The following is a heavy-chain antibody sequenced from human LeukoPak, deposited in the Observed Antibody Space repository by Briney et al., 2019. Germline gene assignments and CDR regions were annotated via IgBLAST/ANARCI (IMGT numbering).Heavy chain of an antibody. CDR1: GFTFSSYA. J-gene: IGHJ3*02. Sequence: PGGALRLSCAAYGFTFSSYAMSWVRQAPGKGLEWVSAISGSGGTTYYADSVKGRFTISRDNSKNTLYLQMNSLRAEDTALYYCAKRIVGASYAFDIWGQGTMVTVSS. V-gene: IGHV3-23*01. D-gene: IGHD1-26*01. CDR2: ISGSGGTT. CDR3: AKRIVGASYAFDI.